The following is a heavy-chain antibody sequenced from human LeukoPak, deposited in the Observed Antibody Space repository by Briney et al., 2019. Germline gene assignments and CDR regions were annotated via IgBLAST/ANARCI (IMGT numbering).Heavy chain of an antibody. D-gene: IGHD4-17*01. CDR3: AKTTVTTSGILFDY. CDR1: DGSISSGDYY. J-gene: IGHJ4*02. Sequence: SQTLSLTCTVSDGSISSGDYYWSWIRQPPGKGLEWIGYIYYSGSTYYNPSLKSRVTISVDTSKNRFSLKLSSATAADTAVYYCAKTTVTTSGILFDYWGQGTLVTVSS. V-gene: IGHV4-30-4*08. CDR2: IYYSGST.